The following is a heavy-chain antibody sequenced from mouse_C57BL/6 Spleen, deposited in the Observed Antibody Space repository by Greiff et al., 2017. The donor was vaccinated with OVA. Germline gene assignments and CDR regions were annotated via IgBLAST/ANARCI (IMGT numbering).Heavy chain of an antibody. CDR1: GYSITSGYY. Sequence: EVQLQESGPGLVKPSQSLSLTCSVTGYSITSGYYWNWIRQFPGNKLEWMGYISYDGSNNYNPSLKNRISITRDTSKNQFFLKLNSVTTEDTATYYCARASNYVYYAMDYWGQGTSVTVSS. V-gene: IGHV3-6*01. CDR3: ARASNYVYYAMDY. J-gene: IGHJ4*01. CDR2: ISYDGSN. D-gene: IGHD2-5*01.